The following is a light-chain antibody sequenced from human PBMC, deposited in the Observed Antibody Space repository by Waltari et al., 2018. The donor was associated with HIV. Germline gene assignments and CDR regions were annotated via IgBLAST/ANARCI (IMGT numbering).Light chain of an antibody. J-gene: IGLJ3*02. CDR3: CSYAGGYTLG. Sequence: QSALTQPRSVSGSPGQSVTISCTGTSSDVGGYKYVSWYQQHPGNAPKLMIYDVPKRPSGVPDRFSGSKSGNTASLTSSGLQAEDEADYFCCSYAGGYTLGFGGGTKLTVL. CDR1: SSDVGGYKY. V-gene: IGLV2-11*01. CDR2: DVP.